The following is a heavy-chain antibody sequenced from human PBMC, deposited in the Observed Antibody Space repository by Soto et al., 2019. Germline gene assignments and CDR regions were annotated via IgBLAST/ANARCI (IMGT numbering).Heavy chain of an antibody. D-gene: IGHD3-10*01. CDR1: GDSVSTNSVA. J-gene: IGHJ4*02. CDR2: TYYRSKWYS. CDR3: ARDRSGTGSYFDH. Sequence: QVQLQQSGPGLVKPSQTLSLTCAISGDSVSTNSVAWNWIRQSPSRGLEWLGRTYYRSKWYSEYAISVKSRITFNPDTSKNQFSIHLNSVTPEDTAVYYCARDRSGTGSYFDHWGQGTLVTVSS. V-gene: IGHV6-1*01.